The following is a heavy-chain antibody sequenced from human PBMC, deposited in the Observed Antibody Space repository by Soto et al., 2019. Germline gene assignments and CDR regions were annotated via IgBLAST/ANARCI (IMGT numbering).Heavy chain of an antibody. CDR2: ISSSSSTI. CDR3: ARGIIMITFGGVIAHTPDFDY. D-gene: IGHD3-16*02. CDR1: GFTFSSYS. J-gene: IGHJ4*02. Sequence: GGSLRLSCAASGFTFSSYSMNWVRQAPGKGLEWVSYISSSSSTIYYADSVKGRFTISRDNAKNSLYLQMNSLRDEDTAVYYCARGIIMITFGGVIAHTPDFDYWGQGTLVTVSS. V-gene: IGHV3-48*02.